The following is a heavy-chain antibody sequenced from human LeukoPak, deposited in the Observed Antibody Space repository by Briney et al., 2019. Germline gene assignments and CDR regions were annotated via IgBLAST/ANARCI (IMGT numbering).Heavy chain of an antibody. V-gene: IGHV1-69*13. Sequence: SVKVSCKASGYTFTSYAMNWVRQAPGQGLEWMGGIIPIFGTANYAQKFQGRVTITADESTSTAYMELSSLRSEDTAVYYCARGEVATNIVVVTAIPRYYFDYWGQGTLVTVSS. D-gene: IGHD2-21*02. CDR1: GYTFTSYA. CDR2: IIPIFGTA. J-gene: IGHJ4*02. CDR3: ARGEVATNIVVVTAIPRYYFDY.